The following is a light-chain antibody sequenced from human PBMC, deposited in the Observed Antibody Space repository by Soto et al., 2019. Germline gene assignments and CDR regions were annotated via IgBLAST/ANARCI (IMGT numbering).Light chain of an antibody. J-gene: IGLJ3*02. Sequence: QSALTQPPSASGSPGQSVTISCTGTSSDVGGYNYVSWYQQHPGKAPKLMIYEVTKRPSGVPGRFSGSKSGNTASLTVSGLQAEDEADYYCSSYTVSNTLVFGGGTQLTVL. CDR1: SSDVGGYNY. V-gene: IGLV2-8*01. CDR2: EVT. CDR3: SSYTVSNTLV.